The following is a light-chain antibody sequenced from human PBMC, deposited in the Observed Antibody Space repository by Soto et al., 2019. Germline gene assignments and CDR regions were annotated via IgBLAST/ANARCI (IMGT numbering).Light chain of an antibody. Sequence: EIVLTQSPGTLSSSPGKRATLSCRASQSVSSSYLAWYQQKPGQAPRLLIYGASSRATGIPDRFSGSGSRIDFTLIINTVDPEDFALYYCQQYDSSLRLFGEGTKVEIK. CDR3: QQYDSSLRL. CDR2: GAS. CDR1: QSVSSSY. V-gene: IGKV3-20*01. J-gene: IGKJ1*01.